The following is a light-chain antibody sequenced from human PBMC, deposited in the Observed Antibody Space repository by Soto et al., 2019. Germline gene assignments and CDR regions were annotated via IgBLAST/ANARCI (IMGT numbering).Light chain of an antibody. J-gene: IGLJ1*01. Sequence: QSVLTQPRSVSGSPGQSVTISCTGTSSDVGGYNYVSWYQQHPGKAPKLMIYDVSNRPSGVPDRFSGSKSGNTASLTIFGLQAEDEADYYCCSYAGSYTSYVFGTGTKVTVL. V-gene: IGLV2-11*01. CDR2: DVS. CDR1: SSDVGGYNY. CDR3: CSYAGSYTSYV.